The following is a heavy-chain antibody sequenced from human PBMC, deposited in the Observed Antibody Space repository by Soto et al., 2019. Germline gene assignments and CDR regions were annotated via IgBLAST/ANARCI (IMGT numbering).Heavy chain of an antibody. CDR3: ARDRGGSSSWFHFDY. V-gene: IGHV3-30-3*01. Sequence: GGSLRLSCAASGFAFSSYTMHWFRQAPGKGLEWVAVISYDGSNKYYADSVEGRFTISRDNSKNTLYLQMNSLRAEDTAVYYCARDRGGSSSWFHFDYWGQGTLVTVSS. CDR1: GFAFSSYT. J-gene: IGHJ4*02. CDR2: ISYDGSNK. D-gene: IGHD6-13*01.